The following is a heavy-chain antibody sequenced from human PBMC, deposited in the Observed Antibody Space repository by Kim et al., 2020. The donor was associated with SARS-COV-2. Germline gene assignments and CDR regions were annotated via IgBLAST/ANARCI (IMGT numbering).Heavy chain of an antibody. CDR3: ARRSPLRYFDWLLWY. D-gene: IGHD3-9*01. J-gene: IGHJ4*02. V-gene: IGHV7-4-1*02. CDR2: INTNTGNP. CDR1: GYTFTSYA. Sequence: ASVKVSCKASGYTFTSYAMNWVRQAPGQGLEWMGWINTNTGNPTYAQGFTGRFVFSLDTSVSTAYLQISSPKAEDTAVYYCARRSPLRYFDWLLWYWGQGTLVTVSS.